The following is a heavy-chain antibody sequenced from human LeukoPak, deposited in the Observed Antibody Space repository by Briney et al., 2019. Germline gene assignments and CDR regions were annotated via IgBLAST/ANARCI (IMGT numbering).Heavy chain of an antibody. V-gene: IGHV3-21*01. D-gene: IGHD2-21*01. CDR2: ISSSSSYI. CDR3: GRGGDGIDN. J-gene: IGHJ3*02. Sequence: GGSLRLSCAASGFTFSSYSMNWVRQAPGKGLEWVSSISSSSSYIYYADSVKGRFTISRDNAKNTMFLQLNSLRPEDTAVYFCGRGGDGIDNWGQGTTVIVSS. CDR1: GFTFSSYS.